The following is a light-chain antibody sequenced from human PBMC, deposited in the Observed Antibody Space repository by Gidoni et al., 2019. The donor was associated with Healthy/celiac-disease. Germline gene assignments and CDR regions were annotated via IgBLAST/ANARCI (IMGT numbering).Light chain of an antibody. CDR1: QSVSSSY. V-gene: IGKV3-20*01. Sequence: EIVLTQSPGTLSLSPGERATLSCRASQSVSSSYLAGYQQKPGQAPRLLIYGASSRATGIPDRFSGSGSGTDFTLTISRLEPEDFAVYYCQQYGSSPLFTFXPXTKVDIK. J-gene: IGKJ3*01. CDR2: GAS. CDR3: QQYGSSPLFT.